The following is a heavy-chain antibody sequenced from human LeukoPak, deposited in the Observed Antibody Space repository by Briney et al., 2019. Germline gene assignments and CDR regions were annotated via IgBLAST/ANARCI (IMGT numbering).Heavy chain of an antibody. D-gene: IGHD6-6*01. Sequence: PGGPLRFSCAASGFTFSGYAMSWFRQPPGKGLEWVSAISGSGGSTYYADSVKGRFTISRDNSKNTLYLQMNSVRAGDTAVYYCAKDEAARPGLGFDYWGQGTLVTVSS. V-gene: IGHV3-23*01. CDR3: AKDEAARPGLGFDY. J-gene: IGHJ4*02. CDR2: ISGSGGST. CDR1: GFTFSGYA.